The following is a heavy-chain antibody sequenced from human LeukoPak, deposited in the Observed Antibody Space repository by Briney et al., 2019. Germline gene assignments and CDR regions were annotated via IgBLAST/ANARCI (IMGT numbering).Heavy chain of an antibody. Sequence: GGSLRLSCAASGFTVSSNYMSWVRQAPGKGLEWVSVIYSGGSTYYADSVKGRFTISRDNAKSSLYLQMNSLRAEDTAVYYCARDPGPFNDIPEGYSDYWGQGTLVIVSS. CDR2: IYSGGST. CDR3: ARDPGPFNDIPEGYSDY. D-gene: IGHD3-9*01. CDR1: GFTVSSNY. V-gene: IGHV3-53*01. J-gene: IGHJ4*02.